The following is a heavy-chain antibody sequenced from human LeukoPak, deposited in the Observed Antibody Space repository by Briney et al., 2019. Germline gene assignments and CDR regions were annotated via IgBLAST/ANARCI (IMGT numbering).Heavy chain of an antibody. J-gene: IGHJ4*02. CDR2: INPNSGGT. V-gene: IGHV1-2*06. CDR1: GYTFTGYY. CDR3: ARRGKSSGCLDY. D-gene: IGHD3-22*01. Sequence: ASVKVSCKASGYTFTGYYMHWVRQAPGQGLEWMGRINPNSGGTNYAQKFQGRVTMTRDTSISTAYMELSRLRSDDTAVYYCARRGKSSGCLDYWGQGTLVTVSS.